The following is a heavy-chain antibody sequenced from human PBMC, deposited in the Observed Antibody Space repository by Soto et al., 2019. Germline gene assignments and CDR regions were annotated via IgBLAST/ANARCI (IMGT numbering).Heavy chain of an antibody. CDR1: GGSISSGDYY. V-gene: IGHV4-30-4*01. D-gene: IGHD3-3*01. CDR2: IYYSGST. Sequence: PSETLSLTCTVSGGSISSGDYYWSWIRQPPGKGLEWIGYIYYSGSTYYNPSLKSRVTISVDTSKNQFSLKLSSVTAADTAVYYCARAAGRRFSANWFDPWGQGTLVTVSS. J-gene: IGHJ5*02. CDR3: ARAAGRRFSANWFDP.